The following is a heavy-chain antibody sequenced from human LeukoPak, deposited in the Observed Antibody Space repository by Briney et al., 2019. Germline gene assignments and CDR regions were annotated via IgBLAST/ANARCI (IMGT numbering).Heavy chain of an antibody. CDR2: IYSGGGT. CDR1: EFIVSSYF. Sequence: GGSLRLSCAASEFIVSSYFMTWVRQAPGEGLEWVAVIYSGGGTYYADSVKGRFTISRDNSKNTLYLQMNSLRAEDTAMYYCARDRGGSFGYWGQGTLVTSPQ. D-gene: IGHD4-23*01. V-gene: IGHV3-53*01. CDR3: ARDRGGSFGY. J-gene: IGHJ4*02.